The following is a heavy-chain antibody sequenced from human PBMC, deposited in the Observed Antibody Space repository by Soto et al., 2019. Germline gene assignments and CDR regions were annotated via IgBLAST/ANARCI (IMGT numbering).Heavy chain of an antibody. V-gene: IGHV4-38-2*02. CDR2: IYYSGST. D-gene: IGHD3-3*01. Sequence: PSETLSLTCSVYGYSITSGYYWGWIRQPPGKGLEWIGYIYYSGSTYYNPSLKSRVTISVDTSKNQFSLKLTSVTAADTAVYFCARAQTIFGIITVFDYWGQGTLVTVSS. CDR3: ARAQTIFGIITVFDY. CDR1: GYSITSGYY. J-gene: IGHJ4*02.